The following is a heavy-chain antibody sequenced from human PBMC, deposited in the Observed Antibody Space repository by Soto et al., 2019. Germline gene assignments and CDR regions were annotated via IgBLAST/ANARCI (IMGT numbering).Heavy chain of an antibody. J-gene: IGHJ4*02. CDR1: GFSLSTREVG. CDR2: IYWDDDK. V-gene: IGHV2-5*02. D-gene: IGHD3-10*01. Sequence: QITLKESGPTLVKPTQTLTLTCTFSGFSLSTREVGVGWIRQPPGKALEWLALIYWDDDKRYSPSLKSRLTNAKDTSNILVILIMSNMDPEDTTTYYCAHRAYYYGSGSYYTHWGQGTLVTVSS. CDR3: AHRAYYYGSGSYYTH.